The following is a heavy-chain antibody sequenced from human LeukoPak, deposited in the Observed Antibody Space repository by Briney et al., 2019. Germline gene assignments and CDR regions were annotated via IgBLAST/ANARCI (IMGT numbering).Heavy chain of an antibody. V-gene: IGHV4-39*01. CDR3: AAQTGVTPFDY. Sequence: PSETLSLTCTVSGGSISSSSYYWGWIRQPPGKGLEWIGGIYYSGSTYYNPSLKSRVTISVDTSKNQFSLKLSSVTAADTAVYYCAAQTGVTPFDYWGQGTLVTVSS. CDR1: GGSISSSSYY. CDR2: IYYSGST. J-gene: IGHJ4*02. D-gene: IGHD4-23*01.